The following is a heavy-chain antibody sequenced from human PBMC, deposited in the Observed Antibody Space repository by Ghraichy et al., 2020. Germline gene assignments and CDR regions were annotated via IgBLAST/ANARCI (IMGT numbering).Heavy chain of an antibody. CDR1: GFTFTAYA. J-gene: IGHJ4*02. D-gene: IGHD5-18*01. Sequence: GESLNISCAASGFTFTAYAMSWVRQAPGRGLEWVSAVSGSGDTSYYADSVKGRFTISRDNSKNTVYLQMNSLRDEDTAVYYCAKDPHSTSPTPFDYWGQGTLVTVSS. CDR3: AKDPHSTSPTPFDY. V-gene: IGHV3-23*01. CDR2: VSGSGDTS.